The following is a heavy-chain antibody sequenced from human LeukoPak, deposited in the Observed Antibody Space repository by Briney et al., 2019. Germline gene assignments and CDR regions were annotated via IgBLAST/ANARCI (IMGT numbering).Heavy chain of an antibody. V-gene: IGHV3-30*02. J-gene: IGHJ4*02. CDR3: AKLGRRFLEWSDIDY. D-gene: IGHD3-3*01. CDR2: IRYDGSNK. Sequence: PGGSLRLSXAASGFTFSSYGMHWVRQAPGKGLEWVAFIRYDGSNKYYADSVKGRFTVSRDNSKNTLYLQMNSLRAEDTAVYYCAKLGRRFLEWSDIDYWGQGTLVTVSS. CDR1: GFTFSSYG.